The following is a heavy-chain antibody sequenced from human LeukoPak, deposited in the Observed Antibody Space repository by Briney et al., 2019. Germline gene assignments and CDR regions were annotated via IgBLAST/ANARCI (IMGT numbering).Heavy chain of an antibody. D-gene: IGHD1-1*01. Sequence: PGGSLRLSCAASEFAFSTYNMNWVRQPPGKGLEWLGEIQSSGRTNYNPSLKSRVTFSINKSQNRVFLNLGSVTAADTAVYYCARADIAWNPAYYWGQGTLAIVSS. V-gene: IGHV4-4*02. CDR3: ARADIAWNPAYY. J-gene: IGHJ4*02. CDR1: EFAFSTYNM. CDR2: IQSSGRT.